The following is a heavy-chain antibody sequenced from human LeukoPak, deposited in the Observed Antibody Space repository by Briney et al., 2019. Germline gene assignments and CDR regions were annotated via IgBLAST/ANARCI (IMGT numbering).Heavy chain of an antibody. CDR2: INPSGGGT. CDR1: GYMLPSYY. CDR3: ARDLQLVRENY. J-gene: IGHJ4*02. Sequence: GASAKLSCKASGYMLPSYYMHWVRQAPGQGLEWMGKINPSGGGTNYAQKFQGRVTMTRDTSTSTVYMELSSLRSEDTAVYYWARDLQLVRENYWGQGTLVTVSS. D-gene: IGHD6-13*01. V-gene: IGHV1-46*01.